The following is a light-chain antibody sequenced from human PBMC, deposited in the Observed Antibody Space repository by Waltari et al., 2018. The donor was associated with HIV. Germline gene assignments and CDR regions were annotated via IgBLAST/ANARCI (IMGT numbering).Light chain of an antibody. CDR3: QQSFSTPWT. CDR1: QAIKTY. V-gene: IGKV1-39*01. CDR2: DAT. Sequence: DIKMTQSPSSLSAYMGNRISINCRASQAIKTYLKWYAHKPGEAPKLLIFDATRLHTGVTSRFRGTGSGTHFTLTISRLQPEDSGTYYCQQSFSTPWTFGQGTKV. J-gene: IGKJ1*01.